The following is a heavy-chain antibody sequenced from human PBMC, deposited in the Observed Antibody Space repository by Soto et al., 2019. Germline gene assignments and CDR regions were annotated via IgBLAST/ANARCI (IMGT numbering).Heavy chain of an antibody. CDR2: ISRFSDRT. CDR1: GFNFNSYT. D-gene: IGHD3-10*01. Sequence: GVSLRLSCSASGFNFNSYTMNWVRQAPGKGLAWVSSISRFSDRTYYADSVKGRFAILRANAENSVYLQVNSLRAEDTAVYYCARVGASFGEINYFDYWRQETPVAVSS. J-gene: IGHJ4*01. V-gene: IGHV3-21*06. CDR3: ARVGASFGEINYFDY.